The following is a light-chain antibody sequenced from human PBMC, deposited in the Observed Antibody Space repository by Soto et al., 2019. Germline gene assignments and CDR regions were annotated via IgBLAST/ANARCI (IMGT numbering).Light chain of an antibody. J-gene: IGKJ5*01. CDR3: QHYGTSHPIT. CDR1: QSVSSTY. Sequence: EIVLTQSPGTLSLSPGERAMLSCRASQSVSSTYLTWYQHRPGQAPRLLIYGASNRATGIPDRFSGSGSGTDFTLTVSRLEPQDFAVYYCQHYGTSHPITFGQGTRLEIK. CDR2: GAS. V-gene: IGKV3-20*01.